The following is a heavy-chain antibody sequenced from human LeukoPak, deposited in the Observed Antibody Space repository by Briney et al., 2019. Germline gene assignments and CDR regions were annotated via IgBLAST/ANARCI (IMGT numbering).Heavy chain of an antibody. Sequence: PGRSLRLSCAASGFTFDDYAMHWVRQAPGKGLEWVSGISWNSGSIGYADSVKGRFTISRDNAKNSLYLQMNSLRAEDMALHYCAKSTGADIVVVPGGTYYFDYWGQGTLVTVSS. CDR3: AKSTGADIVVVPGGTYYFDY. CDR2: ISWNSGSI. J-gene: IGHJ4*02. CDR1: GFTFDDYA. V-gene: IGHV3-9*03. D-gene: IGHD2-2*01.